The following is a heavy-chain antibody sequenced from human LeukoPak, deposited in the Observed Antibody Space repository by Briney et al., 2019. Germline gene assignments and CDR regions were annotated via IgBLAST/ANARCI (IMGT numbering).Heavy chain of an antibody. CDR1: GGTFSSYA. CDR3: ARPYYYDSSGYRNWYFDL. D-gene: IGHD3-22*01. V-gene: IGHV1-69*01. Sequence: SVKVSCKASGGTFSSYAISWVRQAPGQGLEWMGGIIPIFGTANYAQKFQGRVTITADESTSTAYMELSSLRSEDSAVYYCARPYYYDSSGYRNWYFDLWGRGTLVTVSS. J-gene: IGHJ2*01. CDR2: IIPIFGTA.